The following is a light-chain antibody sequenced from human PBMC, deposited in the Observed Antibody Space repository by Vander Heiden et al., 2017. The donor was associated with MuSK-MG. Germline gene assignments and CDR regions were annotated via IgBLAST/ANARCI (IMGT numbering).Light chain of an antibody. J-gene: IGLJ3*02. CDR2: DVS. Sequence: SYVLTQPPSVSVAPGQTAIVSCGGNDIGSKSVHWYQQKPGQAPVLVIYDVSDRPSGIPARFSGSNSETTATLTITKVEAGDEADDYCQLYSGTGNQSGWVFGGGTKLTVL. V-gene: IGLV3-21*02. CDR1: DIGSKS. CDR3: QLYSGTGNQSGWV.